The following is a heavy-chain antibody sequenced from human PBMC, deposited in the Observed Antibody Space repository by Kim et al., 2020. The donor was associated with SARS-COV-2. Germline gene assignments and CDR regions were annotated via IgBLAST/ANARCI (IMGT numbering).Heavy chain of an antibody. CDR1: GGSISSSSYY. D-gene: IGHD6-13*01. CDR3: ARTTTGIAAAGRVPDY. CDR2: IYYSGST. J-gene: IGHJ4*02. Sequence: SQTLSLTCTVSGGSISSSSYYWGWIRQPPGKGLEWIGSIYYSGSTYYNPSLKSRVTISVDTSKNQFSLKLSSVTAADTAVYYCARTTTGIAAAGRVPDYWGQGTLVTVSS. V-gene: IGHV4-39*01.